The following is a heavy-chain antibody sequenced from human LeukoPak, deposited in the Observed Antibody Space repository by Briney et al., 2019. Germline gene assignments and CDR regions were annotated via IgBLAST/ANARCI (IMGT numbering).Heavy chain of an antibody. Sequence: SETLSLTGTVSGGSISSYYWSWIRQPPGKGLEWIGYIYYSGSTNYNPSLKSRVTISVDTSKNQFSLKLSSVTAADTAVYYCARTSGSRSRYFDYWGQGTLVTVSS. V-gene: IGHV4-59*01. CDR2: IYYSGST. D-gene: IGHD1-26*01. CDR1: GGSISSYY. CDR3: ARTSGSRSRYFDY. J-gene: IGHJ4*02.